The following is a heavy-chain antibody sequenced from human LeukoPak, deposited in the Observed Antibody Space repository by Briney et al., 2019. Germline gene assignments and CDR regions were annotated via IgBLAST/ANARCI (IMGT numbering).Heavy chain of an antibody. CDR2: IIPIFGTA. CDR3: ARGSGSSSLDYFDY. Sequence: GASVKVSCKASGGTFSSYAISWVRQAPGQGLEWMGGIIPIFGTANYAQKFQGRVTMTRDTSTSTVYMELSSLRSEDTAVYYCARGSGSSSLDYFDYWGQGTLVTVSS. D-gene: IGHD1-26*01. V-gene: IGHV1-69*05. CDR1: GGTFSSYA. J-gene: IGHJ4*02.